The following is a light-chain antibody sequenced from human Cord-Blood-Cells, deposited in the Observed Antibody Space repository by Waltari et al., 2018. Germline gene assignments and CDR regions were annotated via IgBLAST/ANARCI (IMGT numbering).Light chain of an antibody. J-gene: IGKJ3*01. V-gene: IGKV1-39*01. CDR3: QQSYSTPFT. CDR1: QSISSY. Sequence: DIQMTQSPSSPSASVGERVTITCRASQSISSYLNGYQQKPGKAPKLLIYAASSLQSGVPSRFSGSGSGTDFTLTISSLQPEDFATYYCQQSYSTPFTFGPGTKVDIK. CDR2: AAS.